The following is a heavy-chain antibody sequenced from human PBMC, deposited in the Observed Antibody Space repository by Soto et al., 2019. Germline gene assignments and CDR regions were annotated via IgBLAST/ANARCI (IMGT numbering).Heavy chain of an antibody. D-gene: IGHD2-21*01. CDR1: GASLSDNY. J-gene: IGHJ5*01. V-gene: IGHV4-34*01. Sequence: ETLSLTCAVYGASLSDNYCNWLRQPPGKGLEWIGEINHSGNTNYNPSLRSRVTISIDTSKNQLSLNLRSVSAADTAVYYCARGRGEFHSLGQGTPVTVSS. CDR3: ARGRGEFHS. CDR2: INHSGNT.